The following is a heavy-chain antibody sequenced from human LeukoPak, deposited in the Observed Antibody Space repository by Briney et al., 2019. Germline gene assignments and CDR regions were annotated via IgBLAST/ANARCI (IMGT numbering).Heavy chain of an antibody. D-gene: IGHD2-2*01. CDR1: GYTFTRYG. Sequence: GASVKVSCKASGYTFTRYGISWVRQAPGQRLEWMGWISAYNGNTNYAQKLQGRVTMTTDTSTSTAYMELRSLRSDDTAVYYCARDCSSTSCGRYMDVWGKGTTVTVSS. CDR2: ISAYNGNT. CDR3: ARDCSSTSCGRYMDV. J-gene: IGHJ6*03. V-gene: IGHV1-18*01.